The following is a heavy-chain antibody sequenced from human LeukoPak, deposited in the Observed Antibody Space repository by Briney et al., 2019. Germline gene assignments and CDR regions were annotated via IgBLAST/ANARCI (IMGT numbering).Heavy chain of an antibody. D-gene: IGHD2-2*01. J-gene: IGHJ5*02. V-gene: IGHV1-69*13. Sequence: SVKVSCKASGGTFSSYAISWVRQAPGQGLEWMGGIIPIFGTANYAQKFQGRVTITADESTSTAYMELSSLRSEDTAVYYCARLYCSSTSCQGWFDPWGQGTLVTVSS. CDR2: IIPIFGTA. CDR3: ARLYCSSTSCQGWFDP. CDR1: GGTFSSYA.